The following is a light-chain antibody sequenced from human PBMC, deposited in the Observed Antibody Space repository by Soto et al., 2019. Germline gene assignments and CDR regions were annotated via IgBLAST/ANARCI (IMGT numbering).Light chain of an antibody. J-gene: IGKJ5*01. Sequence: DIVMTQSPDSLAVSLGERATINCKSSQRVLFSSNNKNYLAWYQQKLGQPPKLLIYWASTRESGVPDRFSGSGSGTDFTLTISSLQAEDVAAYYCQQYHSTPITFGQGIRLEIK. CDR1: QRVLFSSNNKNY. V-gene: IGKV4-1*01. CDR2: WAS. CDR3: QQYHSTPIT.